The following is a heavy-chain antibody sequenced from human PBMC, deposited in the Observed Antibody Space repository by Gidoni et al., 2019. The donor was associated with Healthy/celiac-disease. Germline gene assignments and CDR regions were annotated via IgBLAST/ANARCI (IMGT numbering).Heavy chain of an antibody. CDR2: IYHSGST. Sequence: QLQLQESGPGLVKPSGTLSINCAVSGGSISSSNWWSWVRQPPGKGLEWIGEIYHSGSTNYNPSLKSRVTISVDKSKNQFSLKLSSGTAADTAVYYCARDEDSSGYFHPFGYWGQGTLVTVSS. D-gene: IGHD3-22*01. J-gene: IGHJ4*02. CDR3: ARDEDSSGYFHPFGY. V-gene: IGHV4-4*02. CDR1: GGSISSSNW.